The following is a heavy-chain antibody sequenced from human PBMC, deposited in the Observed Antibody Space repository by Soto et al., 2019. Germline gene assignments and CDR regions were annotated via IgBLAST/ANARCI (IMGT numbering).Heavy chain of an antibody. Sequence: PSVTLSLTCSVSGDSISTVDYFWAWVRQPPGQVLEYIGYIYKSATTYYNPSFESRVAISLDTSKSQFSLNVTSLTAADTAVYFCARGRYCLTGRCFPNWFDSWGQGTLVTVSS. CDR3: ARGRYCLTGRCFPNWFDS. CDR2: IYKSATT. D-gene: IGHD2-15*01. J-gene: IGHJ5*01. V-gene: IGHV4-30-4*01. CDR1: GDSISTVDYF.